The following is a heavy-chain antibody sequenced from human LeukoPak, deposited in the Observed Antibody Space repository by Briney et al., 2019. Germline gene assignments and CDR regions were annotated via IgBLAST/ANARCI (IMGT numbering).Heavy chain of an antibody. V-gene: IGHV4-34*01. CDR3: ARGDWFGELVED. J-gene: IGHJ4*02. D-gene: IGHD3-10*01. CDR2: INHSGST. CDR1: GGSFGGYY. Sequence: SETLSLTCAVYGGSFGGYYWSWIRQPPGKGLEWIGEINHSGSTNYNPSLKSRVTISVDTSKNQFSLKLSSVTAADTAVYYCARGDWFGELVEDWGQGTLVTVSS.